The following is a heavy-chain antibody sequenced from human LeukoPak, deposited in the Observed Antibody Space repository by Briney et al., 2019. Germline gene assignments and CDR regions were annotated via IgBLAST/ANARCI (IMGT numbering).Heavy chain of an antibody. CDR1: GYTFTSYD. CDR2: MNPNSGYT. D-gene: IGHD4-17*01. V-gene: IGHV1-8*02. CDR3: ARARTTVTTIDY. J-gene: IGHJ4*02. Sequence: ASVKVSCKASGYTFTSYDINWVRQATGQGLEWMGWMNPNSGYTSYAQEFQGRLTMTRDTSTSTVYMELSSLRSEDTAVYYCARARTTVTTIDYWGQGTLVTVSS.